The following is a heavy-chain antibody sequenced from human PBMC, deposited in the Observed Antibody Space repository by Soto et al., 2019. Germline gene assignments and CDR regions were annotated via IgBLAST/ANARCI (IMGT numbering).Heavy chain of an antibody. V-gene: IGHV3-21*02. CDR3: VRGSYGDYDS. CDR1: GLTFSAYT. J-gene: IGHJ5*01. Sequence: EVQLVESGGGLAKPGGSLRLSCAASGLTFSAYTMNWVRQAPGKGLEWVSSLDPSSTYIYYADSVKGRFTLSRDNAKNSLFLRLNSLRADDTALYYCVRGSYGDYDSWGQGTLVTVSS. D-gene: IGHD4-17*01. CDR2: LDPSSTYI.